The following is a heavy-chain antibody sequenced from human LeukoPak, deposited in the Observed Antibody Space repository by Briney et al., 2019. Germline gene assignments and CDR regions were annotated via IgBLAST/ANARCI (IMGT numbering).Heavy chain of an antibody. Sequence: GGSLRLSCAASGFTFSSYWMKWVRQAPGKGLVWVSRIASDGSSTTYADSVKGRFSISRDNAKNTLYLQMNSLRVEDTAVYHCARGRPHGNDYWGQGTLVTVSS. CDR2: IASDGSST. D-gene: IGHD4-23*01. CDR1: GFTFSSYW. CDR3: ARGRPHGNDY. J-gene: IGHJ4*02. V-gene: IGHV3-74*01.